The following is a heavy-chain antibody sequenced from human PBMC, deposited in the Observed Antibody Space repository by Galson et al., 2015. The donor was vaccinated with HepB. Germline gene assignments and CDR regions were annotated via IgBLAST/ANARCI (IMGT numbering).Heavy chain of an antibody. Sequence: SVKVSCKASGYTFTNYGLNWVRQAPGQRLEWMGWISPYKGVTKYAQNVQGRVTMAAVTSTTTAYLELGSLRSDDTAVYYCARRSMGGFAVDWGQGTLVTVSS. CDR3: ARRSMGGFAVD. CDR2: ISPYKGVT. J-gene: IGHJ4*02. D-gene: IGHD1-26*01. V-gene: IGHV1-18*01. CDR1: GYTFTNYG.